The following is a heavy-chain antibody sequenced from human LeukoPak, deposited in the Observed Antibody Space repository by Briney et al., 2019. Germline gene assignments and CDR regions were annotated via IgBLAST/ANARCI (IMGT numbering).Heavy chain of an antibody. Sequence: GGSLRLSCAASGFTFSSHAMHWVRQAPGKGLEWVAVISYDGSNKYYADSVKGRFTISRDNSKNTLYLQMNSLRAEDTAVYYCARDGSGSYYVSYFDYWGQGTLVTVSS. D-gene: IGHD1-26*01. CDR3: ARDGSGSYYVSYFDY. CDR1: GFTFSSHA. V-gene: IGHV3-30-3*01. CDR2: ISYDGSNK. J-gene: IGHJ4*02.